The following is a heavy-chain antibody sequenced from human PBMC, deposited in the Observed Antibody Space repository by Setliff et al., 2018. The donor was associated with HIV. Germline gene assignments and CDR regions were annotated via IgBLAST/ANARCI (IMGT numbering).Heavy chain of an antibody. V-gene: IGHV4-59*11. Sequence: PSETLSLTCTVSRDSINGHWWSWIRQPPGKGLEWTGSIHYSGITHYNPSLKSRLTMSVDTSKNQVSLKLTSVTAADTAVYFCARHASGDSVSPISYWFDPWGQGTLVTISS. CDR3: ARHASGDSVSPISYWFDP. CDR2: IHYSGIT. J-gene: IGHJ5*02. D-gene: IGHD4-17*01. CDR1: RDSINGHW.